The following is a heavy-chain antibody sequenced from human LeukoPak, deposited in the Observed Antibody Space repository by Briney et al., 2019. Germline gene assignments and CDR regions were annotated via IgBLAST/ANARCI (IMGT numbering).Heavy chain of an antibody. J-gene: IGHJ4*02. Sequence: PSETLSLTCTVSGGSISSYYWSWIRQPPGKGLEWIGYIYYGGSTNYNPSLKSRVTISVDTSKNQFSLKLSSVTAADTAVYYCARVQSLWLGELWTDWGQGTLVTVSS. CDR1: GGSISSYY. V-gene: IGHV4-59*01. D-gene: IGHD3-10*01. CDR2: IYYGGST. CDR3: ARVQSLWLGELWTD.